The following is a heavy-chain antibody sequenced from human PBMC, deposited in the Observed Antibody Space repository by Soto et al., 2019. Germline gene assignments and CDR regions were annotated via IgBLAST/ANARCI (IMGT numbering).Heavy chain of an antibody. CDR3: ARDKITGLFDY. CDR2: IYYSGNT. J-gene: IGHJ4*02. CDR1: GDSINSGGSY. V-gene: IGHV4-31*03. Sequence: SETLSLTCTVSGDSINSGGSYWSWIRQHPGKGLEWIGYIYYSGNTYYNPSLKSRVTISVDTSKNQFSLKLTSVTAADTAVYYCARDKITGLFDYWGQGTLVTVSS. D-gene: IGHD2-8*02.